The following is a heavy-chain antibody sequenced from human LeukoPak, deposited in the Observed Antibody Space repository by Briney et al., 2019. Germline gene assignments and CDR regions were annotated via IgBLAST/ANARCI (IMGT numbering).Heavy chain of an antibody. D-gene: IGHD6-13*01. J-gene: IGHJ5*02. CDR1: GGSIGSYY. CDR2: IYTSGST. V-gene: IGHV4-4*07. CDR3: ARGPNSSSWYGGWFDP. Sequence: SETLSLTCTVSGGSIGSYYWSWIRQPAGKGLEWIGRIYTSGSTNYNPSLKSRVTMSVDTSKNQFSLKLSSVTAADTAVYYCARGPNSSSWYGGWFDPWGQGTLVTVS.